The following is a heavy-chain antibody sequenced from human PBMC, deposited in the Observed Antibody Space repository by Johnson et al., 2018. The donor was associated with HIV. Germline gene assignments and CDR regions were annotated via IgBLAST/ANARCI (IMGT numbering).Heavy chain of an antibody. D-gene: IGHD3-10*01. CDR2: ISYDGSNK. Sequence: QVQLVESGGGVVQPGRSLRLSCAASGSTFSSYAMHWVRQAPGKGLEWVAVISYDGSNKYYADSVKGRFTISRDNSKNTLYLQMSSLRVEDTAVYYCARESGHFGVSAFDMWGQGTMVTVSS. CDR1: GSTFSSYA. CDR3: ARESGHFGVSAFDM. V-gene: IGHV3-30-3*01. J-gene: IGHJ3*02.